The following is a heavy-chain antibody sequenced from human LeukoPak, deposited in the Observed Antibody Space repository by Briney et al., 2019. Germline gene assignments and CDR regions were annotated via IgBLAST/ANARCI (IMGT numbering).Heavy chain of an antibody. Sequence: SETLSLTCAVYGGSFSGYYWSCIRQPPGKGLEWIGEINHSGSTYYNPSLKSRVTISVDTSKNQFSLKLSSVTAADTAVYYCARERSAMVKGGYYYYMDVWGKGTTVTVSS. J-gene: IGHJ6*03. CDR2: INHSGST. CDR1: GGSFSGYY. D-gene: IGHD5-18*01. V-gene: IGHV4-34*01. CDR3: ARERSAMVKGGYYYYMDV.